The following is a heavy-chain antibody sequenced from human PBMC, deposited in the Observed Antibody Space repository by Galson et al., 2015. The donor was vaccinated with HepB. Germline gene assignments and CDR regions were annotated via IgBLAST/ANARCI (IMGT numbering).Heavy chain of an antibody. D-gene: IGHD3-3*01. Sequence: SVKVSCKASGYTFTSYAMHWVRQAPGQRLEWMGWINAGNGNTKYSQKFQGRVTITRDTSASTAYMELSSLRSEDTAVYYCAREDLEWLFDYYYYYMDVWGQGTTVTVSS. CDR3: AREDLEWLFDYYYYYMDV. CDR1: GYTFTSYA. J-gene: IGHJ6*03. V-gene: IGHV1-3*01. CDR2: INAGNGNT.